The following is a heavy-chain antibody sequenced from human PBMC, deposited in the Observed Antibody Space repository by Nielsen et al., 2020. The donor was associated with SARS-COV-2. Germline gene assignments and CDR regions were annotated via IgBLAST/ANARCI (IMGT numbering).Heavy chain of an antibody. CDR3: AREMDGSSWYFWFDP. CDR1: GFTFSSYG. J-gene: IGHJ5*02. CDR2: IWYDGNNK. Sequence: GGSLRLSCAASGFTFSSYGMHWVRQAPGKGLEWVAVIWYDGNNKYYADSVKGRFTISRDNSKNTLYLQMNSLRAEDTAVYYCAREMDGSSWYFWFDPWGQGTLVTVSS. D-gene: IGHD6-13*01. V-gene: IGHV3-33*01.